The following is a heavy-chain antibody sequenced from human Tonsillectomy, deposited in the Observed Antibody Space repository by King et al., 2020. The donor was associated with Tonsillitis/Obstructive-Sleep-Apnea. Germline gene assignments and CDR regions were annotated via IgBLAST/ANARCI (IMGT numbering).Heavy chain of an antibody. D-gene: IGHD1-14*01. Sequence: VQLQQWGAGLLKPSETLSLTCAVYGGSFSGYYWSWIRQPPGKGLEWIGEINHSGSTNYNPSLKSRVTISVDTSKNQFSLKLSSVTAADTAVYYCARGGGWESNRPVDYWGQGTLVTVSS. CDR2: INHSGST. J-gene: IGHJ4*02. CDR3: ARGGGWESNRPVDY. V-gene: IGHV4-34*01. CDR1: GGSFSGYY.